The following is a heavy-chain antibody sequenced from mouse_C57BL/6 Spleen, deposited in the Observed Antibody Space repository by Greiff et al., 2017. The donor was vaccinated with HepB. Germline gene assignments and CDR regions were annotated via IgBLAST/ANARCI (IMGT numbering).Heavy chain of an antibody. Sequence: VQLQQSGAELVRPGSSVKLSCKASGYTFTSYWMHWVKQRPIQGLEWIGNIDPSDSETHYNQKFKDKATLTVDKSSSTAYMQLSNLTSEDSAVYYCARTDDYDGAMDYWGQGTSVTVSS. J-gene: IGHJ4*01. CDR1: GYTFTSYW. V-gene: IGHV1-52*01. D-gene: IGHD2-4*01. CDR3: ARTDDYDGAMDY. CDR2: IDPSDSET.